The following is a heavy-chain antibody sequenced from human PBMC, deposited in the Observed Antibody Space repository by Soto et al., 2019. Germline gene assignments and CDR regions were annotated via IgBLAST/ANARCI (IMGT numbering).Heavy chain of an antibody. D-gene: IGHD5-18*01. V-gene: IGHV3-74*01. CDR3: ARDQYSYGPFDY. Sequence: PGGSLRLSCAASGFTFSSSWMHWVRQAPGKGLVWVSRINSYGSSTNYADSVKGRFTISRDNAKNTLYLQMNSLRAEDTAVYYCARDQYSYGPFDYWGQGSLVTVSS. J-gene: IGHJ4*02. CDR1: GFTFSSSW. CDR2: INSYGSST.